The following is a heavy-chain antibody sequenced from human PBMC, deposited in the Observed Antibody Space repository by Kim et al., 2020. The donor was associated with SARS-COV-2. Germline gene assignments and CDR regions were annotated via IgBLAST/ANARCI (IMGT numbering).Heavy chain of an antibody. D-gene: IGHD5-18*01. Sequence: ASVKVSCKASGYTFTSYAMNWVRHAPGQGLEWRGWINTNTGNPTYAQGFTGRFVFSLDTSVSTSYLQISSLKADDTAVYYCARCRYSYGPNWFDPWGQG. V-gene: IGHV7-4-1*02. CDR1: GYTFTSYA. CDR3: ARCRYSYGPNWFDP. J-gene: IGHJ5*02. CDR2: INTNTGNP.